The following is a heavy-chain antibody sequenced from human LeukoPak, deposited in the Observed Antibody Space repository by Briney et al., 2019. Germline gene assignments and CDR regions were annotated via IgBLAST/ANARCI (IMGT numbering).Heavy chain of an antibody. D-gene: IGHD3/OR15-3a*01. CDR1: GFTFSSYG. V-gene: IGHV3-23*01. CDR3: ANGQSPDY. Sequence: GGSLRPSCAASGFTFSSYGMSWVRQAPGKGLEWVSSISGSGTGTYYADSVKGRFTISRDNSKNTLYLQMISLRAEDTAVYYCANGQSPDYWGQGTLVTVSS. CDR2: ISGSGTGT. J-gene: IGHJ4*02.